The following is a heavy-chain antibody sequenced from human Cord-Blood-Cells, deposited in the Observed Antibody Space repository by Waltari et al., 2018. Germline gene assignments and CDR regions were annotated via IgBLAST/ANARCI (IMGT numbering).Heavy chain of an antibody. CDR3: ARGGGRYSSSSPFDY. Sequence: QLQLQESGPGLVKPSETLSLTCTVSGGSISSSSYYWGWIRQPPGKGLEWIGSIYYSGSTYHNTSLKSRVTISVDTSKNQFSLKLSSVTAADTAVYYCARGGGRYSSSSPFDYWGQGTLVTVSS. D-gene: IGHD6-6*01. CDR1: GGSISSSSYY. J-gene: IGHJ4*02. CDR2: IYYSGST. V-gene: IGHV4-39*01.